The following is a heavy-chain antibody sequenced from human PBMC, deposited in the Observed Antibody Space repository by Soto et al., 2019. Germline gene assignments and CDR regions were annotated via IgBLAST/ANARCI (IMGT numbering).Heavy chain of an antibody. J-gene: IGHJ6*03. D-gene: IGHD4-4*01. V-gene: IGHV3-33*01. CDR1: GFTFSSYG. Sequence: GGSLRLSCAASGFTFSSYGMHWVRQAPGKGLEWVAVIWYDGSNKYYADSVKGRFTISRDNSKNTLYLQMNSLRAEDTAVYYCARDPDPTDDYTNHYYYYMDVWGKGTTVTVSS. CDR2: IWYDGSNK. CDR3: ARDPDPTDDYTNHYYYYMDV.